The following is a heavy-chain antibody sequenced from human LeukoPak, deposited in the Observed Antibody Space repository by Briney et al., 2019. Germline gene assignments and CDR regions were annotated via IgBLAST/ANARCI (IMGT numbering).Heavy chain of an antibody. CDR1: GGPISSSHYY. D-gene: IGHD2-8*01. V-gene: IGHV4-39*01. J-gene: IGHJ5*02. Sequence: PSETLSLTCTVSGGPISSSHYYWGWVRQPPGKGLEWIGSIYYSGNTYYNPSLKSRVTMSVDTSMNQFSLKLNPVTAADTAVYYCAGQRRVTGPNWFGPWGQGTLVTVSS. CDR3: AGQRRVTGPNWFGP. CDR2: IYYSGNT.